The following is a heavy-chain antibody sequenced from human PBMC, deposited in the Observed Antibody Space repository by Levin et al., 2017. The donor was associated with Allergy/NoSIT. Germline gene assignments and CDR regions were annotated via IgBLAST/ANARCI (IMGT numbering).Heavy chain of an antibody. CDR2: IDYAGNSI. CDR1: GFSLTKHW. Sequence: GGSLRLSCVASGFSLTKHWMHWVRQGPGKGLVWISRIDYAGNSITYADPVKGRFTISRDTAKNTVYLQMNSLKVEDTAVYYCIRSRVPGVYGWFDPWGQGTQVTVSS. J-gene: IGHJ5*02. V-gene: IGHV3-74*01. CDR3: IRSRVPGVYGWFDP. D-gene: IGHD3-10*01.